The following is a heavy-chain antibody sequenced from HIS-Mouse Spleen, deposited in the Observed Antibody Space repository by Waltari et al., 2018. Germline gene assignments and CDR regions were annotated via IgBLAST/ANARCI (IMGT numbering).Heavy chain of an antibody. V-gene: IGHV2-5*02. D-gene: IGHD4-4*01. J-gene: IGHJ3*02. Sequence: QITLKESGPTLVKPTQTLTLTCTFSGFSLSTSGVGVGWIRQPPGKALEWLALIYWDDDKRYSPALKSRLTITKDTSKNQVVLTMTNMDPVDTATYYYAHTDYSDAFDIWGQGTMVTVSS. CDR3: AHTDYSDAFDI. CDR2: IYWDDDK. CDR1: GFSLSTSGVG.